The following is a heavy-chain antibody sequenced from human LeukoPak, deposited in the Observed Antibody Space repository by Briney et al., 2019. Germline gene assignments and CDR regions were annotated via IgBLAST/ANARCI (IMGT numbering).Heavy chain of an antibody. CDR1: GGSISSSSYY. J-gene: IGHJ4*02. Sequence: SETLSLTCTVSGGSISSSSYYWGWIRQPPGKGLEWIGSIYYSGSTYYNPSLKSRVTISVDTSKNQFSLKLSSVTAADTAVYYCARCDIGDYERYFDYWGQGTLVTVSS. CDR2: IYYSGST. D-gene: IGHD4-17*01. CDR3: ARCDIGDYERYFDY. V-gene: IGHV4-39*07.